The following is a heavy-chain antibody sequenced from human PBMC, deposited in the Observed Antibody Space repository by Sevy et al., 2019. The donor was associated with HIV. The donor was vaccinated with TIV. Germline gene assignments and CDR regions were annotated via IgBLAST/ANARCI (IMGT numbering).Heavy chain of an antibody. CDR1: GGSISSYY. CDR2: IYYSGST. D-gene: IGHD3-9*01. CDR3: ARGPGKYDILTGYPYYYGMDV. J-gene: IGHJ6*02. V-gene: IGHV4-59*01. Sequence: SETLSLTCTVSGGSISSYYWSWIRQPPGKGLEWIGYIYYSGSTNYNPSLKSRVTISVDTSKNQFSLKLSSVTAADRAVYYCARGPGKYDILTGYPYYYGMDVWGQGTTVTVSS.